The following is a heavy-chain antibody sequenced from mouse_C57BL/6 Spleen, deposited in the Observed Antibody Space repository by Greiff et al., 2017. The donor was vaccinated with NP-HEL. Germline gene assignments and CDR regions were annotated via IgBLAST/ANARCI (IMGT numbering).Heavy chain of an antibody. Sequence: VQLQQPGAELVMPGASVKLSCKASGYTFTSYWMHWVKQRPGQGLEWIGEIDPSDSYTNYNQKFKGKSTLTVDKSSSTAYMQLSSLTSEDSAVYYCARSPYSNSFAYWGQGTLVTVSA. J-gene: IGHJ3*01. CDR2: IDPSDSYT. D-gene: IGHD2-5*01. CDR1: GYTFTSYW. CDR3: ARSPYSNSFAY. V-gene: IGHV1-69*01.